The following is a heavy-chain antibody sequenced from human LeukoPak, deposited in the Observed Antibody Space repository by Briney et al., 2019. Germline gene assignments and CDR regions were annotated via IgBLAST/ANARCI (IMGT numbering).Heavy chain of an antibody. CDR2: ISSSSSTI. J-gene: IGHJ6*03. Sequence: PGGSLRLSCAASGFTFSSYSMNWVRQAPGKGLEWVSYISSSSSTIYYADSVKGRFTISRDNAKNSLYLQMNSLRAEDTAVYYCARDWQSSFYYMDFWGKGTTVTVSS. CDR1: GFTFSSYS. V-gene: IGHV3-48*01. CDR3: ARDWQSSFYYMDF.